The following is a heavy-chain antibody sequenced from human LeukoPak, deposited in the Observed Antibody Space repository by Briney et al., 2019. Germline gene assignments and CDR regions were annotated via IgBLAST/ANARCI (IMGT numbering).Heavy chain of an antibody. CDR1: GFTLSNYS. CDR3: ARGVPKTSYYYYYMDV. D-gene: IGHD4-11*01. J-gene: IGHJ6*03. Sequence: GGSLRLSCAVSGFTLSNYSMNWVRQAPGKGLEWISYISGSGFTIHYADSVKGRFTISRDNAENSLYLQMNSLRAEDTAVYYCARGVPKTSYYYYYMDVWGKGTTVTVSS. V-gene: IGHV3-48*01. CDR2: ISGSGFTI.